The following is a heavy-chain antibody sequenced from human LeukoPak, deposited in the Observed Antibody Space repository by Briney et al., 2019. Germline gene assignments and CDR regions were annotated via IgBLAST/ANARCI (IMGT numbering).Heavy chain of an antibody. CDR1: GYTFTSYG. CDR3: ARETLKFGALRYFDS. D-gene: IGHD3-9*01. J-gene: IGHJ4*02. Sequence: ASVKVSCKASGYTFTSYGISWVRQAPGQGLEWMGWISAYNGNTNYAQKLQGRVTMTTDTSTSTAYMELRSLRFDDTAVYYCARETLKFGALRYFDSWGQGTLVTVSS. CDR2: ISAYNGNT. V-gene: IGHV1-18*01.